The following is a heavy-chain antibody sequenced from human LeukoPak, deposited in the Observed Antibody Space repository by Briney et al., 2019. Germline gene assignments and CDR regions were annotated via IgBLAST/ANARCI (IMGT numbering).Heavy chain of an antibody. D-gene: IGHD6-6*01. CDR3: ARSRGSEEQLVLDY. J-gene: IGHJ4*02. Sequence: GGSLRLSCAASGFTFSSYAMSWVRQAPGKGLGWVSAISGSGGSTYYADSVKGRFTISRDNSKNTLYLQMNSLRAEDTAVYYCARSRGSEEQLVLDYWGQGTLVTVSS. CDR2: ISGSGGST. CDR1: GFTFSSYA. V-gene: IGHV3-23*01.